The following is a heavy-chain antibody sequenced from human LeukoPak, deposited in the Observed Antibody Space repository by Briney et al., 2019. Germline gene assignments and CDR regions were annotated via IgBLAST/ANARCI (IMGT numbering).Heavy chain of an antibody. CDR3: ARDRLEGGETFDS. J-gene: IGHJ4*02. V-gene: IGHV3-21*01. D-gene: IGHD1-1*01. CDR2: ITGSSSYI. CDR1: GFSFRSYS. Sequence: GGSLRLSCAASGFSFRSYSMDWVRQAPGKGLEWVSSITGSSSYISYADSVKGRFTISRDNAENSLFLQMYSLRPEDTAVYFCARDRLEGGETFDSWGQGTLVTVSS.